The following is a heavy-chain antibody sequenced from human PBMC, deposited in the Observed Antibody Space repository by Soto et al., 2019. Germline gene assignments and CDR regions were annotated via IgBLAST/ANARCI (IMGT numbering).Heavy chain of an antibody. CDR1: GGSISSYY. V-gene: IGHV4-59*01. Sequence: SETLSLTCTVSGGSISSYYWSWIRQPPGKGLEWIGYIYYSGSTNYNPSLKSRVTISVDTSKNQFSLKLSSVTAADTAVYYCARGGSQARLEWLPLHNYYYYYGMDVWGQGTTVTV. CDR2: IYYSGST. J-gene: IGHJ6*02. D-gene: IGHD3-3*01. CDR3: ARGGSQARLEWLPLHNYYYYYGMDV.